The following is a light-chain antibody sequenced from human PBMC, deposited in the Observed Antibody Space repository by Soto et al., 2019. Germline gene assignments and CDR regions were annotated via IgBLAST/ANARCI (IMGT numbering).Light chain of an antibody. V-gene: IGKV1-39*01. J-gene: IGKJ3*01. CDR1: QNIGTY. CDR3: QQSYSIPLT. Sequence: DIQMTQSPSSLSASVGDRVTITCRASQNIGTYVNWYQQTSGKAPKLLIYASSSLHSRAPAGFSVRGSSTEFTLTISSLQPEDFATDFCQQSYSIPLTFGPGTKID. CDR2: ASS.